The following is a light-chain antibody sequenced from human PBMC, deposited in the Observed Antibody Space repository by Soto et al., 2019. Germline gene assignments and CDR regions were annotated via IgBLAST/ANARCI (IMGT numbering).Light chain of an antibody. J-gene: IGKJ1*01. V-gene: IGKV3-20*01. CDR3: QQYGSSPWT. CDR2: GAS. CDR1: QSVSSSY. Sequence: EIVLTQSPGTLSLSPGERATLSCRASQSVSSSYLAWYQQKPGQAPRLLIYGASSRATGIPDRFSGSGSGTDFTLTISRLEPEEFAVYYRQQYGSSPWTFVQGTKVDIK.